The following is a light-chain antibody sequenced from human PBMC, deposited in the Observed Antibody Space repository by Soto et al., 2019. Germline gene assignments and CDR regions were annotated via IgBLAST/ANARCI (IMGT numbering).Light chain of an antibody. CDR1: QSVSSSTY. J-gene: IGKJ5*01. CDR3: QQYGSSPIT. Sequence: EIVLTQSPGTLSLSPGERATLSCRASQSVSSSTYLAWYQQKAGQAPRLLIYDASSRATGIPDRFSGSGSRTDFTLTISRLEPEDFAVSYCQQYGSSPITFGQGTRLEIK. CDR2: DAS. V-gene: IGKV3-20*01.